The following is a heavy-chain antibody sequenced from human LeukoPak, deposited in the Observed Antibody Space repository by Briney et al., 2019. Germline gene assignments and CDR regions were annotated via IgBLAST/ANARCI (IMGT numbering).Heavy chain of an antibody. Sequence: PGGSLRLSCAASGFTFSSYGMHWVRQAPGKGLEWVASIRYDGSNKYYADSVKGRFTISRDNSKNTLYLQMNSLRAEDTAVYYCAKTYSSSRVGYFDYWGQGTLVTVSS. D-gene: IGHD6-6*01. J-gene: IGHJ4*02. CDR2: IRYDGSNK. CDR1: GFTFSSYG. CDR3: AKTYSSSRVGYFDY. V-gene: IGHV3-30*02.